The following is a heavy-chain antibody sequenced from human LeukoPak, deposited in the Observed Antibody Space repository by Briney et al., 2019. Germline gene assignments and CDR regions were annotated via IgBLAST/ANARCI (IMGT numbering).Heavy chain of an antibody. CDR1: GGTFSSYA. CDR3: ARGSPYYYDSSGLFGY. V-gene: IGHV1-69*13. CDR2: IIPIFGTA. D-gene: IGHD3-22*01. Sequence: ASVKVSCKASGGTFSSYAISWVRQAPGQGLEWMGGIIPIFGTANYAQKFQGRVTITADESTSTAYMELSSLRSEDTAVYCCARGSPYYYDSSGLFGYWGQGTLVTVSS. J-gene: IGHJ4*02.